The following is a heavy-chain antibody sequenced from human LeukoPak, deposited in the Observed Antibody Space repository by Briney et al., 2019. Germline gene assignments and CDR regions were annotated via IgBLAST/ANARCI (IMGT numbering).Heavy chain of an antibody. V-gene: IGHV4-30-4*01. CDR3: ARVAHSLIEGSFDY. J-gene: IGHJ4*02. D-gene: IGHD2-21*01. CDR2: IYYSGST. CDR1: GGSISSGDYY. Sequence: SQTLSLTCTVSGGSISSGDYYWGWIRQPPGKGLEWIGYIYYSGSTYYNPSLKSRVTISVDTSKNQSSLKLSSVSAADTAVYYWARVAHSLIEGSFDYWGQGTLVTVSS.